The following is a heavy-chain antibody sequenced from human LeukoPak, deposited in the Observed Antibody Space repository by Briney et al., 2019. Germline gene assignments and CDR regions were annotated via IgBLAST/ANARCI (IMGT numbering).Heavy chain of an antibody. V-gene: IGHV3-7*01. CDR3: ARSPTGTYANTFDY. Sequence: GGSLRLSCAASGFTFSSYWMSWVRQAPGKGLELVANIKQDGSEKYYVDSVKGRFTISRDNAKNSLYLQMKSLRAEDTAVYYCARSPTGTYANTFDYWGQGTLVTVSS. CDR1: GFTFSSYW. CDR2: IKQDGSEK. D-gene: IGHD1-1*01. J-gene: IGHJ4*02.